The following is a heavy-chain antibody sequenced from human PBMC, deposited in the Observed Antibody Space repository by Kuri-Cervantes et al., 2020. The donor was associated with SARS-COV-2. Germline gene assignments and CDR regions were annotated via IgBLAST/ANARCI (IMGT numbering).Heavy chain of an antibody. CDR2: IYYSAYT. Sequence: GSLRLSCTVSGGSISSYHWGWIRQPPGKGLEWIGSIYYSAYTYYNPSLKSRVTISVDTSKNHFSLKLSSVTAADTAVYYCARLPVPDISHSGWYFDLWGRGALVTVSS. V-gene: IGHV4-39*07. J-gene: IGHJ2*01. D-gene: IGHD5-12*01. CDR3: ARLPVPDISHSGWYFDL. CDR1: GGSISSYH.